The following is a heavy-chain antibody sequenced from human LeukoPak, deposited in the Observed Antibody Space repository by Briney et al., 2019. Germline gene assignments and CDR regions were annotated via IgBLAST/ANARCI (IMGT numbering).Heavy chain of an antibody. CDR3: ARDFIGLRADY. CDR2: INPSGGST. Sequence: GASVKVSCKASGNTFTSYYMHWVRLTPGQGLEWMGIINPSGGSTTYAQKFQDRVTMTSDTSTSTVYMELRSLRSEDTAVYYCARDFIGLRADYWGQGTLVTVSS. CDR1: GNTFTSYY. V-gene: IGHV1-46*01. J-gene: IGHJ4*02. D-gene: IGHD3-16*01.